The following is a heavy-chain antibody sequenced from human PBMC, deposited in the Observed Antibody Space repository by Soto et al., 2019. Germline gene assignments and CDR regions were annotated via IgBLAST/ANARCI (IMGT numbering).Heavy chain of an antibody. J-gene: IGHJ4*02. D-gene: IGHD5-18*01. Sequence: ASVTVSCKASGYTFTGYYMHWVRQAPGQGLEWMGWINPNSGGTNYAQKFQGRVTMTRDTSISTAYMELSRLRSDDTAGYYCASGDTAMSYYFDFWGQGTLVTVSS. CDR3: ASGDTAMSYYFDF. CDR1: GYTFTGYY. CDR2: INPNSGGT. V-gene: IGHV1-2*02.